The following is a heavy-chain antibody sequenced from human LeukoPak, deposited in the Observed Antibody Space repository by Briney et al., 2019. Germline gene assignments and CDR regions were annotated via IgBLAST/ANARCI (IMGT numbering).Heavy chain of an antibody. D-gene: IGHD5-24*01. CDR2: INPNSGGT. Sequence: ASVKVSCKASGYTFTGYYMHWVRQAPGQGLEWMGWINPNSGGTNYAQKFQGRVTMTRDTSISTAYMELSRLRSDDTAVYYCARQGGGDGYNCDYWGQGTLVTVSS. CDR3: ARQGGGDGYNCDY. J-gene: IGHJ4*02. CDR1: GYTFTGYY. V-gene: IGHV1-2*02.